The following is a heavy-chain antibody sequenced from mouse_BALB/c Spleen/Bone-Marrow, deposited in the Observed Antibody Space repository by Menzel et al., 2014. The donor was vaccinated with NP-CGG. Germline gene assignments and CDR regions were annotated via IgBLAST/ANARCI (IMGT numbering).Heavy chain of an antibody. Sequence: DVKLVESGGGLVQPGGSLRLSCATSGFTFTDYYMSWVRQPPGKALEWLGFIRNKANGYTTEYSASVKGRFTISRDNSLSILYLQMNTLRAEDSATYYCARDDYYAMDYWGQGTSVTVSS. CDR1: GFTFTDYY. CDR3: ARDDYYAMDY. V-gene: IGHV7-3*02. J-gene: IGHJ4*01. CDR2: IRNKANGYTT.